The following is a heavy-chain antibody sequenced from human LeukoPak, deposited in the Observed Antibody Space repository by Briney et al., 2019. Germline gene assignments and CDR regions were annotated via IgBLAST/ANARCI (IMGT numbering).Heavy chain of an antibody. J-gene: IGHJ4*02. CDR1: GFTFSSYA. Sequence: GGSLRLSCAVSGFTFSSYAMSWVRQAPGKGLEWVSAISGSGGSTYYADSVKGRFTISRDNSKNTLYLQMNSLRAEDTAVYYCAKGDYDFWSGYNTYFDYWGQGTLVTVSS. D-gene: IGHD3-3*01. V-gene: IGHV3-23*01. CDR2: ISGSGGST. CDR3: AKGDYDFWSGYNTYFDY.